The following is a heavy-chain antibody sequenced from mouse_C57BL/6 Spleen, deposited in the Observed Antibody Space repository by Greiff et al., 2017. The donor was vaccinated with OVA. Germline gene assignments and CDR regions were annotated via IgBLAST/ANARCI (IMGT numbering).Heavy chain of an antibody. Sequence: VQLQQSGAELVRPGASVTLSCKASGYTFTDYEMHWVKQTPVHGLEWIGAIDPETGGTAYNQKFKGKAILTADKSSSTAYMELRSLTSEDSAVYYCTREGYSNYTRMDYWGQGTSVTVSS. CDR3: TREGYSNYTRMDY. J-gene: IGHJ4*01. V-gene: IGHV1-15*01. CDR1: GYTFTDYE. D-gene: IGHD2-5*01. CDR2: IDPETGGT.